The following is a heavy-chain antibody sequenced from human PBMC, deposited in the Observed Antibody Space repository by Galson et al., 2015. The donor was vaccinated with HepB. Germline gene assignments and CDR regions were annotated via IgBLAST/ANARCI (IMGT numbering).Heavy chain of an antibody. CDR3: ARGSKSHTVTTPFDY. Sequence: SVKASCKASGDTFDSYTFSWVRQAPGQGLEWMGRIIPIIGTPNYAQKFQGRVTITADKSTNTAYMEVSSLRSEDTAMYYCARGSKSHTVTTPFDYWGQGTLVTVSS. CDR1: GDTFDSYT. J-gene: IGHJ4*02. D-gene: IGHD4-17*01. CDR2: IIPIIGTP. V-gene: IGHV1-69*08.